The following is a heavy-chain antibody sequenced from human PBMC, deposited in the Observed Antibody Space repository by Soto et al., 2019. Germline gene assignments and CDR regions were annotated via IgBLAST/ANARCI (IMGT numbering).Heavy chain of an antibody. V-gene: IGHV1-69*13. CDR3: ARVRIGTTSYYFDY. Sequence: SVKVSCKASGGTFSNYAISWVRQAPGQGLEWMGGIIPIFGTANYAQKFQGRVTITADESTSTAYMELSSLRSEDTAVYYCARVRIGTTSYYFDYWGQGTLVTVSS. J-gene: IGHJ4*02. D-gene: IGHD1-7*01. CDR2: IIPIFGTA. CDR1: GGTFSNYA.